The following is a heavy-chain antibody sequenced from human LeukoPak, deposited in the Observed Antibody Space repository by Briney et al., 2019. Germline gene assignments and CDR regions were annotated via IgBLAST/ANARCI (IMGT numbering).Heavy chain of an antibody. CDR1: GGSISSSSYY. J-gene: IGHJ4*02. CDR2: IYYSGST. Sequence: SETLSLTCTVSGGSISSSSYYWGWIRQPPGKGLEWIGSIYYSGSTYYNPSLKSRVTISVDTSKNQFSLKLSSVTAADTAVYYCARHGLYTPPLFDYWGQGTLVTVSS. CDR3: ARHGLYTPPLFDY. V-gene: IGHV4-39*01. D-gene: IGHD2/OR15-2a*01.